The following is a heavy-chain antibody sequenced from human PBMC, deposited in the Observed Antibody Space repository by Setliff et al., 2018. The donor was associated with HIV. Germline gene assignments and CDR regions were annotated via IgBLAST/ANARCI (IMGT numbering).Heavy chain of an antibody. J-gene: IGHJ6*03. V-gene: IGHV4-4*07. CDR2: INTSGST. CDR1: GGSVSNYY. Sequence: KPSETLSLTCTVSGGSVSNYYWTWIRQSAGKGLEWIGHINTSGSTKYNPSLKSRLTISTATSNNQFSLTLSSVTAADTAVYYCARGVLITKRVTQTGGYYYYTDVWGKGTTVTVSS. CDR3: ARGVLITKRVTQTGGYYYYTDV. D-gene: IGHD2-21*02.